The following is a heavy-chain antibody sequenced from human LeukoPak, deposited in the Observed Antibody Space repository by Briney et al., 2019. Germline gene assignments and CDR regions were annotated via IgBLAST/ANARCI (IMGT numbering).Heavy chain of an antibody. Sequence: SVKVSCKASGGTFSSYVISWVRQAPGQGLEWMGGIIPISGTANYAQKFQGRVTITTDESTSAAYMELSSLRPEDTAVYYCALSSDIVVVPAAKGYYYYYMDVWGKGTTVTVSS. CDR2: IIPISGTA. V-gene: IGHV1-69*05. D-gene: IGHD2-2*01. CDR1: GGTFSSYV. J-gene: IGHJ6*03. CDR3: ALSSDIVVVPAAKGYYYYYMDV.